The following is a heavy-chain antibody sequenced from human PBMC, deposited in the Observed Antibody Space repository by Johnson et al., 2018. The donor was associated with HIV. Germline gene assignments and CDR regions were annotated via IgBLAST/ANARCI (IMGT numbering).Heavy chain of an antibody. CDR3: AKDLRVFDWFNAYDAFDI. CDR2: IRYDGSNK. CDR1: GFTFSSYG. D-gene: IGHD3-9*01. J-gene: IGHJ3*02. V-gene: IGHV3-30*02. Sequence: QVQLVESGGGLVQPGGSLRLSCAASGFTFSSYGMHWVRQAPGKGLEWVAFIRYDGSNKYYADSVKGRFTISRDNSKNTLYLQMNSLRADDTAVYYCAKDLRVFDWFNAYDAFDIWGQGTMVTVSS.